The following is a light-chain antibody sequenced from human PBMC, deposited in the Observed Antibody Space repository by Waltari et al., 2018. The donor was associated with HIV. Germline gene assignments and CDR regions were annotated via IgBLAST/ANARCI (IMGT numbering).Light chain of an antibody. V-gene: IGLV3-1*01. J-gene: IGLJ2*01. Sequence: SYELTQLPSVSVSPGQTATITCSGDKLGDKYASWYQQKPGQSPVLVIYQDNKRPSGIPERFSGSNSGNTATLTISGTQAVDEADYYCQAWDSNAPVFGGGTKLTVL. CDR3: QAWDSNAPV. CDR2: QDN. CDR1: KLGDKY.